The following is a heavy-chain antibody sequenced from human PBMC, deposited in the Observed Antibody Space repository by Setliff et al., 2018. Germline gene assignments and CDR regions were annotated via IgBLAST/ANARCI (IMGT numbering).Heavy chain of an antibody. V-gene: IGHV3-74*01. CDR2: INRDGSYT. J-gene: IGHJ4*02. CDR1: GFTFSSYW. CDR3: AKDFRDLGYSDY. Sequence: GGSLRLSCAASGFTFSSYWMYWVRQAPGKGLVWVSRINRDGSYTVYADSVEGRFTISRDNAKNTLYLQMNSLRAEDTAVYYCAKDFRDLGYSDYWGQGTLVTVSS.